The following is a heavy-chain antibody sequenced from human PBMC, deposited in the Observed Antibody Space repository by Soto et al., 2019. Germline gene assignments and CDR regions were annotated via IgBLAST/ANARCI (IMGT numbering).Heavy chain of an antibody. CDR1: GFTFSSYD. D-gene: IGHD6-6*01. CDR3: ARDYVIAARVGYLPANWFDP. J-gene: IGHJ5*02. Sequence: GGSLRLSCAASGFTFSSYDMHWVRQAPGKGLEWVAVISYDGSNKYYADSVKGRFTISRDNSKNTLYLQMNSLRAEDTAVYYCARDYVIAARVGYLPANWFDPWGQGPLVTVSS. CDR2: ISYDGSNK. V-gene: IGHV3-30-3*01.